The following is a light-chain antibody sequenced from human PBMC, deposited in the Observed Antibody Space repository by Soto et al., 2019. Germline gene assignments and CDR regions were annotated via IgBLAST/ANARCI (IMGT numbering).Light chain of an antibody. CDR1: QSISSW. J-gene: IGKJ1*01. CDR2: KAS. CDR3: QQYNNYWT. Sequence: DIQMTQSPSTLSASVGDRVTITCRASQSISSWLAWYQQKPGKAPKLLIYKASSLENGDPSRFSGSGSGTEFTLTISSLQHDDFATYFFQQYNNYWTFGQGTKGEIK. V-gene: IGKV1-5*03.